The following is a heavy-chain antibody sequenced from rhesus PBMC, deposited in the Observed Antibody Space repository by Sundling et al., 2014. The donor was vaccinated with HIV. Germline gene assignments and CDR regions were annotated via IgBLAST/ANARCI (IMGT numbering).Heavy chain of an antibody. CDR2: ISGNTGNT. J-gene: IGHJ4*01. V-gene: IGHV4-127*01. Sequence: QVQLQESGPGLVKASETLSLTCAVSGFSISRAYGWSWIRQPPGKGLEWIGRISGNTGNTDYNPSLKSRVTISRDTSNKQLSLRLTSVTAADTAVYYCARGYWRGYFFDYWGQGVLVTVSS. CDR1: GFSISRAYG. D-gene: IGHD2-15*01. CDR3: ARGYWRGYFFDY.